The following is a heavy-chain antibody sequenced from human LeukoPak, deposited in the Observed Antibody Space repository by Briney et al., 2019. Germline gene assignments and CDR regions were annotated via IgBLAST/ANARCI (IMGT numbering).Heavy chain of an antibody. D-gene: IGHD5-18*01. V-gene: IGHV3-48*03. Sequence: GGSLRLSCAASGFTFSIYNVNWVRQAPGKGLEWISYISSGGSTILYADSVKGRFTISRDNAKNSLYLQMNSLRAEDTAVYYCARENKVGYSNAGDCWGQGTLVTVSS. CDR3: ARENKVGYSNAGDC. J-gene: IGHJ4*02. CDR1: GFTFSIYN. CDR2: ISSGGSTI.